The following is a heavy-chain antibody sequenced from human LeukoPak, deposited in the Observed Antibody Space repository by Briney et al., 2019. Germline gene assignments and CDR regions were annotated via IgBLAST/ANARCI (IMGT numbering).Heavy chain of an antibody. CDR1: GFTFSSYA. Sequence: PGGSLRLSCAASGFTFSSYAMHWVRQAPGKGLEWVAVISYDGSNKYYADSVKGRFTISKDNSKNTLYPQMNSLRAEDTAVYYCARDTGSSGKSSANSNYYYGMDVWGQGTTVTVSS. CDR3: ARDTGSSGKSSANSNYYYGMDV. CDR2: ISYDGSNK. V-gene: IGHV3-30-3*01. D-gene: IGHD3-22*01. J-gene: IGHJ6*02.